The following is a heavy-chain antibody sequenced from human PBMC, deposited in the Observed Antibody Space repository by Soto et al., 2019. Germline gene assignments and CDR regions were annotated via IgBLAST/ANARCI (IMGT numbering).Heavy chain of an antibody. D-gene: IGHD5-12*01. CDR2: IYSSGST. CDR3: ARSEKGMATILDY. Sequence: SETLSLTCTFYGGSISGYFWNWIRQPPGKGLEWIGYIYSSGSTNYKSSLKSRVTISVDTSKNQFSLNLSSVTAADTAVYYCARSEKGMATILDYWGQGILVTVS. J-gene: IGHJ4*02. CDR1: GGSISGYF. V-gene: IGHV4-59*01.